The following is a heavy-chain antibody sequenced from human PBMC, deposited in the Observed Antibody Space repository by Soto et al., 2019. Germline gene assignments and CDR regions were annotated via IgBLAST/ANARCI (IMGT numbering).Heavy chain of an antibody. Sequence: PGGSLRLSCAASGFTFSNAWMSWVRQAPGKGLEWVGRIKSKTDGGTTDYAAPVKGRFTISRDDSKNTLYLQMNSLKTEDTAVYYCTTGSYCSGGSCPGLVAFDIWGQGTMVTVSS. CDR3: TTGSYCSGGSCPGLVAFDI. J-gene: IGHJ3*02. CDR1: GFTFSNAW. D-gene: IGHD2-15*01. V-gene: IGHV3-15*01. CDR2: IKSKTDGGTT.